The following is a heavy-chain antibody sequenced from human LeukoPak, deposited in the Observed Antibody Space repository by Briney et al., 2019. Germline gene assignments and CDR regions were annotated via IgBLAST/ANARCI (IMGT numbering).Heavy chain of an antibody. CDR2: INPNSGET. V-gene: IGHV1-2*02. CDR3: ARVLFNSGYDS. Sequence: GASLKVSCKASGYTFTRAYMHWVRQAPGQGLEWMEWINPNSGETRYEQKFQGRVTMTRDTSIDTAHMELGSLTSDHTAVYYCARVLFNSGYDSWGQGTLVTVSS. D-gene: IGHD3-9*01. J-gene: IGHJ5*01. CDR1: GYTFTRAY.